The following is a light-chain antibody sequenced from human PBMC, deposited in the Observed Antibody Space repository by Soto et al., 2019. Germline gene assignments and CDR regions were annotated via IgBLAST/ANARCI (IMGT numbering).Light chain of an antibody. V-gene: IGKV1-39*01. CDR1: QSISTY. CDR3: QQSYTSADT. CDR2: GAS. J-gene: IGKJ4*01. Sequence: DIQVTQSPSSLSASVRDRVTFTCRARQSISTYLNWYEQKPGKAPNLLIHGASNLQSEVPLRFSGGGSGTHFTITISSLQHEDFGTYYCQQSYTSADTFGGANKVDSK.